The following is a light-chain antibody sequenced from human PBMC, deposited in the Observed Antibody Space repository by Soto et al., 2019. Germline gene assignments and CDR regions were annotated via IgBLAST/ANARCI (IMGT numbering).Light chain of an antibody. CDR1: QSISGW. J-gene: IGKJ1*01. Sequence: DIQMTQSPSTLSASVGDRVTITCRASQSISGWLAWYQQKPGKAPKLLIYDVSSLESGVPSRFSGSGSGTEFTLAISSLQHDDFATYYCKQYNSYPWTFGQGTKVDIK. CDR3: KQYNSYPWT. V-gene: IGKV1-5*01. CDR2: DVS.